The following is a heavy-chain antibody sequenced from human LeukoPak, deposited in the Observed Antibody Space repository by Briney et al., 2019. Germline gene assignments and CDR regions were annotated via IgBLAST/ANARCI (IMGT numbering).Heavy chain of an antibody. CDR1: GGSISSYY. CDR2: IYYSGST. J-gene: IGHJ4*02. D-gene: IGHD6-19*01. Sequence: PSETLSLTCTVSGGSISSYYWSWIRQPPGKGLEWIGYIYYSGSTNYNPSLKSRVTISVDTSKNQFSLKLSSVTPADTAVYYCARGSGWYFYWGQGTLVTVSS. V-gene: IGHV4-59*01. CDR3: ARGSGWYFY.